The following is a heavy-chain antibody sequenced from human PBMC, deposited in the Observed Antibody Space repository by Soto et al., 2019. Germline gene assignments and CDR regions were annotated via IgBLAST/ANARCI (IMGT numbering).Heavy chain of an antibody. CDR2: IIPIFGTA. D-gene: IGHD3-3*01. J-gene: IGHJ6*02. V-gene: IGHV1-69*06. Sequence: ASVKVSCKASGGTFSSYAISWVRQAPGQGLEWMGGIIPIFGTANYAQKFQGRVTITADKSTSTAYMELSSLRSEDTAVYYCARGTYYDFWSGPFYGMDVWGQGTTVTVSS. CDR3: ARGTYYDFWSGPFYGMDV. CDR1: GGTFSSYA.